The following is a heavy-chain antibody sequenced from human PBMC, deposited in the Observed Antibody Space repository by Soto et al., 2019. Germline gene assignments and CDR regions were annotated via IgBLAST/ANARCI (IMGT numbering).Heavy chain of an antibody. CDR2: INHSGST. CDR1: GGSFSGYY. D-gene: IGHD3-10*01. Sequence: PSETLSLTCAVYGGSFSGYYWSWIRQPPGKGLEWIGEINHSGSTNYNPSLKSRVTISVDTSKNQFSLKLSSVTAADTAVYYCARKPHMGYGSGSTIYYYYGMDVWCQGTTVTVSS. CDR3: ARKPHMGYGSGSTIYYYYGMDV. V-gene: IGHV4-34*01. J-gene: IGHJ6*02.